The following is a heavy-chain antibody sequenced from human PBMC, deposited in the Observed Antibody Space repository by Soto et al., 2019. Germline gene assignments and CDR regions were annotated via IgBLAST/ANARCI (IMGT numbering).Heavy chain of an antibody. J-gene: IGHJ5*02. CDR3: AADRGSSSWLAWFDP. CDR2: IVVGSGNT. Sequence: ASVKVSCKASGFTFTSSAVQWVRQARGQRLEWIGWIVVGSGNTNYAQKFQERVTITRDMSTSTAYMELSSLRSEDTAVYYCAADRGSSSWLAWFDPWGQGTLVTVSS. CDR1: GFTFTSSA. D-gene: IGHD6-13*01. V-gene: IGHV1-58*01.